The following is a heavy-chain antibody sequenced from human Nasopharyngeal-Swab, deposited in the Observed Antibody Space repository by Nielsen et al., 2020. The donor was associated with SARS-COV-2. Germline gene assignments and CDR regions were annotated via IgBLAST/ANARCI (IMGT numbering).Heavy chain of an antibody. Sequence: SETLSLTCAVYGGSLSGSYWSWIRQSPGKGLEWIGEVNHSGSTNYNPSLKSRVTISVDTSKNQFSLKMRPVTVADTAVYFCANWGHAFDIWGQGTMVTVSS. V-gene: IGHV4-34*01. CDR2: VNHSGST. J-gene: IGHJ3*02. D-gene: IGHD3-16*01. CDR3: ANWGHAFDI. CDR1: GGSLSGSY.